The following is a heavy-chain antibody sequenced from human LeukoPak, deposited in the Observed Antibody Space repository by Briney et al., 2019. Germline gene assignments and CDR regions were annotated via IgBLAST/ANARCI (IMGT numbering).Heavy chain of an antibody. V-gene: IGHV3-23*01. Sequence: PGVSLTLLCAASGFTFINYAMSWVPQAPGKGLEGVSTISGSGGSTYYGDSVKGRFTISRDNSKNTLYLQMNSLRAEDTAVYYCAKERKGGYFDYWGQGTLVTVSS. CDR2: ISGSGGST. D-gene: IGHD3-16*01. CDR1: GFTFINYA. J-gene: IGHJ4*02. CDR3: AKERKGGYFDY.